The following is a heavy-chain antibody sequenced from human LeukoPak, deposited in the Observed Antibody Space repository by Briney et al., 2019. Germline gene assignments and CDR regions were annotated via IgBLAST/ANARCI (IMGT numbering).Heavy chain of an antibody. CDR2: IYHSGST. D-gene: IGHD3-10*01. CDR3: ARDDSKWGVNGHYYYYYMDV. CDR1: GYSISSGYY. J-gene: IGHJ6*03. Sequence: SETPSLTCAVSGYSISSGYYWGWIRQPPGKGLEWIGSIYHSGSTYYNPSLKSRVTISVDTSKNQFSLKLSSVTAADTAVYYCARDDSKWGVNGHYYYYYMDVWGKGTTVTVSS. V-gene: IGHV4-38-2*02.